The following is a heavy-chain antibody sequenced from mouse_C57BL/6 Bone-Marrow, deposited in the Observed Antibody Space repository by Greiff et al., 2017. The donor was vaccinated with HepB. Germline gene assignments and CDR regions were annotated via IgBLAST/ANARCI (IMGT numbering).Heavy chain of an antibody. J-gene: IGHJ1*03. Sequence: QVHVKQPGTELVKPGASVKLSCKASGYTFTSYWMHWVKQRPGQGLEWIGNINPSNGGTNYNEKFKSKATLTVDKSSSTAYMQLSSLTSEDSAVYYCARGDYYYGSRGYFDVWGTGTTVTVSS. CDR2: INPSNGGT. D-gene: IGHD1-1*01. CDR1: GYTFTSYW. CDR3: ARGDYYYGSRGYFDV. V-gene: IGHV1-53*01.